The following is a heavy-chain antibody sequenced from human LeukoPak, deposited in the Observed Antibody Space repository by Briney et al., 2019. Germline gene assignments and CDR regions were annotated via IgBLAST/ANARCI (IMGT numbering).Heavy chain of an antibody. D-gene: IGHD3-3*01. J-gene: IGHJ4*02. CDR3: ANGSPLRFLEWLVDY. CDR2: IYSGGST. CDR1: GFTVSSNY. Sequence: GGSLRLSCAASGFTVSSNYMSWVRQAPGKGLEWVSVIYSGGSTYYADSVKGRFTISRDNSKNTLYLQMNSPRAEDTAVYYCANGSPLRFLEWLVDYWGQGTLVTVSS. V-gene: IGHV3-66*02.